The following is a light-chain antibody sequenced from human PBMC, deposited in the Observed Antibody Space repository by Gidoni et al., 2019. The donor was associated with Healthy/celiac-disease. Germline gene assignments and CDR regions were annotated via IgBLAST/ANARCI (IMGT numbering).Light chain of an antibody. J-gene: IGKJ4*01. CDR2: GAS. CDR1: QSVSSN. Sequence: EIVMTQSPATLSVSPGERATLSCRASQSVSSNLAWYQQKPGQAPRLLIYGASTRATGIPARFSGSGSGTEFTLTISSLQSEDFAVYYCQQYHHWPPLTFGGWTKVEIK. CDR3: QQYHHWPPLT. V-gene: IGKV3-15*01.